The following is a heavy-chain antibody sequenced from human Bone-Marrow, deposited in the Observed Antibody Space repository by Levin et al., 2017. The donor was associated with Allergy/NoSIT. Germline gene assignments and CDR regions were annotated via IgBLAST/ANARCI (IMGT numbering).Heavy chain of an antibody. J-gene: IGHJ4*02. Sequence: GGSLRLSCAASGFTFSNAWMSWVRQAPGKGLEWVGRIKSKTDGGTTDYAAPVKGRFTISRDDSKNTLYLQMNSLKTEDTAVYYCTTEFTDYYGSGSYFHWGQGTLVTVSS. V-gene: IGHV3-15*01. D-gene: IGHD3-10*01. CDR1: GFTFSNAW. CDR2: IKSKTDGGTT. CDR3: TTEFTDYYGSGSYFH.